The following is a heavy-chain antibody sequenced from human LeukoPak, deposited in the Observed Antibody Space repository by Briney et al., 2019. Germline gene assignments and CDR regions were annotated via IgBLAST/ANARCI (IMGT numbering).Heavy chain of an antibody. CDR2: ISSSSSYI. D-gene: IGHD1-7*01. J-gene: IGHJ4*02. V-gene: IGHV3-21*01. CDR1: GFTFSSYS. CDR3: ARGPNWNYKVYGY. Sequence: PGGSLRLSCAASGFTFSSYSMNWVRQAPGKGLEWVSSISSSSSYIYYADSVKGRFTISRDNAKNSLYLQMNSLRAEDTAVYYCARGPNWNYKVYGYWGQGTLVTVSS.